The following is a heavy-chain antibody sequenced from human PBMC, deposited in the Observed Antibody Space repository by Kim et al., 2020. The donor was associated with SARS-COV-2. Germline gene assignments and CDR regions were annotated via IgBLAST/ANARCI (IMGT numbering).Heavy chain of an antibody. CDR1: GYTFTHRF. D-gene: IGHD5-12*01. Sequence: SVKVSCKVSGYTFTHRFLHWVRQAPGQELEWMGWITPFNGDTNYAQKFRGRFTITADTSMSSSYMELSGLTSEDTAIYYCSRSNSGYEPLDFWGQGTQVTVFS. CDR2: ITPFNGDT. J-gene: IGHJ4*02. CDR3: SRSNSGYEPLDF. V-gene: IGHV1-45*01.